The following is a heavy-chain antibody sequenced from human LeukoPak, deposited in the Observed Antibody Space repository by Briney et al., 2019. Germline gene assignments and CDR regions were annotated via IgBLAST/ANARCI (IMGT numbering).Heavy chain of an antibody. CDR2: IKQDGSET. Sequence: GGSLRLSCAASGFTFSNSWMNWVRQSPGKGLEWVANIKQDGSETYYVDSVKGRFTISRDNAKNSLYLQMNSLRVEDTAVYYCATESYYHSDYWGQGTLVTVSS. CDR3: ATESYYHSDY. D-gene: IGHD3-3*01. CDR1: GFTFSNSW. J-gene: IGHJ4*02. V-gene: IGHV3-7*01.